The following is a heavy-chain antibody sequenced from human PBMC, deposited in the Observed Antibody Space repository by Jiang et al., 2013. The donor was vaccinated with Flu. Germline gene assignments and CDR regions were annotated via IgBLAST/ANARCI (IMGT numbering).Heavy chain of an antibody. CDR1: GYSFTSYW. CDR3: ARRPPYDYSLGSNLHFDY. V-gene: IGHV5-10-1*01. Sequence: CGAEVKKPGESLRISCKGSGYSFTSYWISWVRQMPGKGLEWMGRIDPSDSYTNYSPSFQGHVTISADKSISTAYLQWSSLKASDTAMYYCARRPPYDYSLGSNLHFDYWGQGTLVTVSS. CDR2: IDPSDSYT. J-gene: IGHJ4*02. D-gene: IGHD4-11*01.